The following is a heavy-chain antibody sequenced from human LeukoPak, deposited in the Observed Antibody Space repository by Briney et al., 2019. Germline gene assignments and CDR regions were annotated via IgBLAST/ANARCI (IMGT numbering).Heavy chain of an antibody. CDR2: IYYSGST. V-gene: IGHV4-59*12. J-gene: IGHJ4*02. CDR1: GGSISSYY. D-gene: IGHD2-2*01. CDR3: AGSGSGYCSSTSCYGY. Sequence: SETLSLTCTVSGGSISSYYWSWIRQPPGKGLEWIGYIYYSGSTNYNPSLKSRVTISVDTSKNQFSLKLSSVTAADTAVYYCAGSGSGYCSSTSCYGYWGQGTLVTVSS.